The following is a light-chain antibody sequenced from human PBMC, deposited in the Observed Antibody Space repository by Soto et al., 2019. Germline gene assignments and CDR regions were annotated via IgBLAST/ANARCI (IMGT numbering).Light chain of an antibody. CDR1: SSNIGSKT. CDR3: TAWDDSLNVL. V-gene: IGLV1-44*01. J-gene: IGLJ2*01. Sequence: QSALTQPPSASGTPGQRVTISCSGSSSNIGSKTVNWYQQLPGTAPKLLIYTNDRRPSGVPDRFSASKSGTSASLAISGLQSEEEADNFCTAWDDSLNVLFGGGTKLTV. CDR2: TND.